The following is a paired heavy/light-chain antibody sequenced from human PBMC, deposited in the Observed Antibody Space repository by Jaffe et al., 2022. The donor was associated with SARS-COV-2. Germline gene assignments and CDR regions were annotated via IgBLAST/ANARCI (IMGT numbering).Heavy chain of an antibody. J-gene: IGHJ4*02. D-gene: IGHD3-10*01. CDR1: GASISSGGYH. Sequence: QVQLQESGPGLVKPSETLSLTCTVSGASISSGGYHWNWIRQHPGKGLEWIAYIYNSGNTNYNPSLKSRATISVDTSKNQFSLKLSSVTAADTAVYYCARDYDASGIGSFDYWGQGTLVTVSS. CDR2: IYNSGNT. CDR3: ARDYDASGIGSFDY. V-gene: IGHV4-31*03.
Light chain of an antibody. V-gene: IGKV4-1*01. Sequence: DIVMTQSPDSLAVSLGERATINCKSSQSVLYSSNNKNYLTWYQQKPGQPPKMLIYWASTRESGVPDRFSGSGSGTDFTLTISSLQAEDVAVYYCQQYYTSTPYTFGQGTKLEIK. J-gene: IGKJ2*01. CDR1: QSVLYSSNNKNY. CDR2: WAS. CDR3: QQYYTSTPYT.